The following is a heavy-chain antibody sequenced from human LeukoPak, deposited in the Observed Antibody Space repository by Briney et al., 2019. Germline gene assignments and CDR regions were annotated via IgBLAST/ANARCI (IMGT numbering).Heavy chain of an antibody. D-gene: IGHD4-23*01. CDR1: GGSISSYY. J-gene: IGHJ5*02. CDR3: ARDLHDYGGNSDWFDP. CDR2: IYYSGST. V-gene: IGHV4-59*01. Sequence: SETLSLTCTVSGGSISSYYWSWIRQPPGKGPEWIGYIYYSGSTNYNPSLKSRVTISVDTSKNQFSLKLSSVTAADTAVYYCARDLHDYGGNSDWFDPWGQGTLVTVSS.